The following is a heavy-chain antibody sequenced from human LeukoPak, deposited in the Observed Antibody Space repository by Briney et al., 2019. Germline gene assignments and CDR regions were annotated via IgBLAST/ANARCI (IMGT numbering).Heavy chain of an antibody. Sequence: GGSLRLSCAASGFTFSNYAMSWVRQAPGKGLEWVSAISGSGGSTFYRDSVKGRFTIFRDSSKNALHLQMNSLRVEDTAVYYCAIYGYCGSTGCYRYFDSWGQGTLVTVSS. CDR3: AIYGYCGSTGCYRYFDS. CDR2: ISGSGGST. CDR1: GFTFSNYA. V-gene: IGHV3-23*01. J-gene: IGHJ4*02. D-gene: IGHD2-2*03.